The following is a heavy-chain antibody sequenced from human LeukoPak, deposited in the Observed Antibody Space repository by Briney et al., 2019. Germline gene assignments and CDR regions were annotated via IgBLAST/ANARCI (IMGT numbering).Heavy chain of an antibody. CDR2: ISSSSSYI. CDR3: ASVPPSIAVAGTDDY. Sequence: PGGSLRLSCAASGFTFSSYSMNWVRQAPGKGLEWVSSISSSSSYIYCADSVKGRFTISRDNAKNSLYLQMNSLRAEDTAVYYCASVPPSIAVAGTDDYWGQGTLVTVSS. J-gene: IGHJ4*02. V-gene: IGHV3-21*01. CDR1: GFTFSSYS. D-gene: IGHD6-19*01.